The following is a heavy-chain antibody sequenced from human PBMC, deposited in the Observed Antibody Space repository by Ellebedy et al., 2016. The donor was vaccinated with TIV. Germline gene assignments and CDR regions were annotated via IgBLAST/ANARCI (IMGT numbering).Heavy chain of an antibody. Sequence: GESLKISXAASGFTLSSYWMSWLRQAPGKGLEWVANIKQDRSEKYYVGSVKGRFTISRDNAKNSLYLQMNSLRAEDTAVYYCARHYRTMGDFWGQGTLVTVSS. V-gene: IGHV3-7*01. CDR3: ARHYRTMGDF. D-gene: IGHD4/OR15-4a*01. J-gene: IGHJ4*02. CDR2: IKQDRSEK. CDR1: GFTLSSYW.